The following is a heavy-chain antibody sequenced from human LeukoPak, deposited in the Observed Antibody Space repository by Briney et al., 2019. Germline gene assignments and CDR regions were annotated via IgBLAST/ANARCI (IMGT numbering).Heavy chain of an antibody. CDR1: GYTFTSYD. CDR3: ARGTTAVAFLDY. V-gene: IGHV1-8*01. Sequence: ASVQVSCKASGYTFTSYDINWVRQATGQGLEWMGWMNPNSGNTGYAQKFQGRVTMTRNTSISTAYMELSSLRSEDTAVYYCARGTTAVAFLDYWGQGTLVTVSS. CDR2: MNPNSGNT. J-gene: IGHJ4*02. D-gene: IGHD6-19*01.